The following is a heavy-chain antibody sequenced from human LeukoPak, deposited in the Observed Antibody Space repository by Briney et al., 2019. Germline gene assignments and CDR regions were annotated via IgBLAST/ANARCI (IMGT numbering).Heavy chain of an antibody. J-gene: IGHJ4*02. CDR3: ARERDRGYSYGYGY. D-gene: IGHD5-18*01. V-gene: IGHV1-69*05. Sequence: SAKVSCKASGGTFSSYAISWLRQAPGQGLEWMGRIIPIFGTANYAQKFQGRVTITTDESTSTAYMELSSLRSEDTAVYYCARERDRGYSYGYGYWGQGTLVTVSS. CDR1: GGTFSSYA. CDR2: IIPIFGTA.